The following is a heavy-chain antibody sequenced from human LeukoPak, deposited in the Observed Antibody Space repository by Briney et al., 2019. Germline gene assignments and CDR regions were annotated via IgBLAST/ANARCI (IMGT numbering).Heavy chain of an antibody. CDR3: ARDLYTGTTGIPQWFDP. Sequence: PGGSLRLSCAASGFTFSSYSMNWVRQAPGKGLEWVSSISSSSSYIYYADSVKGRFTISRDNAKNSLYLQMNSLRAEGTAAYYCARDLYTGTTGIPQWFDPWGQGTLVTVSS. CDR2: ISSSSSYI. D-gene: IGHD1-1*01. CDR1: GFTFSSYS. V-gene: IGHV3-21*01. J-gene: IGHJ5*02.